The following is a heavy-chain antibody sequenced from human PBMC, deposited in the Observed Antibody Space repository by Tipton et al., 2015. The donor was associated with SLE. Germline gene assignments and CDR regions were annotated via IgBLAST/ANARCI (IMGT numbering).Heavy chain of an antibody. Sequence: TLSLTCTVSGGSISNYYWSWIRQPPGKGLEWIGSISYTGSTNYNPSLKGRVTISVDSSQSQFSLKLTSVTAADTAVYYCAKEGINYYYMDVWGKGTTVTVSS. V-gene: IGHV4-59*12. CDR3: AKEGINYYYMDV. CDR2: ISYTGST. J-gene: IGHJ6*03. D-gene: IGHD3-3*02. CDR1: GGSISNYY.